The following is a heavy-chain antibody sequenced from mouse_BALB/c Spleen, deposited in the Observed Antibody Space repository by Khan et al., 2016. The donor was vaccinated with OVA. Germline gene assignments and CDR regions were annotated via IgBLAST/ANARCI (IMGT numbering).Heavy chain of an antibody. CDR3: ATQGSTYTWFAY. CDR2: IYPFNDDS. CDR1: GYTFTSYV. V-gene: IGHV1S136*01. J-gene: IGHJ3*01. Sequence: EVQLQQPGPELLKPGASVKMSCKASGYTFTSYVMHWVKQKPGQGLEWIGYIYPFNDDSKYSEKFKGKATLTSDTSSNTAYMELSSLTSEDSAVYYCATQGSTYTWFAYWGQGTLVTVSA. D-gene: IGHD1-1*01.